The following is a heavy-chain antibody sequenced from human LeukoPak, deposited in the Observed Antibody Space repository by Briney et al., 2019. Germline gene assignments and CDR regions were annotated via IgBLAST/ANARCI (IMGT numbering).Heavy chain of an antibody. CDR2: ISYDGSNR. CDR1: GFTFSSYA. V-gene: IGHV3-30*04. Sequence: GGSLRLSCAASGFTFSSYAMHWVRQAPGKGLEWVAAISYDGSNRYYADSVKGRFTISRDNSKNTLYLQMNSLRTEDTAVYYCARTNENYDILTVWGPAYYYYMDVWGKGTTVTISS. CDR3: ARTNENYDILTVWGPAYYYYMDV. J-gene: IGHJ6*03. D-gene: IGHD3-9*01.